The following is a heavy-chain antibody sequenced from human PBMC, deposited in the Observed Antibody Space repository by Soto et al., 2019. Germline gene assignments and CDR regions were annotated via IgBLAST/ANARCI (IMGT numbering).Heavy chain of an antibody. J-gene: IGHJ4*02. CDR3: ARYRREAVAGYTLDN. Sequence: SETLSLTCTVTGDSISSKSYYWGWIRQPPGKGLEWIGSIYYSGSTYNNPSLRSRVSMSIDTSKNQFSLKLKSVTAADTAVYYCARYRREAVAGYTLDNWGQGILVTVSS. CDR1: GDSISSKSYY. V-gene: IGHV4-39*07. D-gene: IGHD6-13*01. CDR2: IYYSGST.